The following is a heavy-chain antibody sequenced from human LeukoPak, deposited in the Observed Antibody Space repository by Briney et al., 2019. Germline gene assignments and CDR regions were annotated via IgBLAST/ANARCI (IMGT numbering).Heavy chain of an antibody. CDR3: ARVRRRSSAYDYSDY. D-gene: IGHD5-12*01. CDR2: IWYDGSNK. Sequence: GGPLRLSCAASGFTFSSYGMHWVRQAPGKGLEWVAVIWYDGSNKYYVDSVKGRFTISRDNAKNSLYLQMNSLRAEDTAIYFCARVRRRSSAYDYSDYWGQGTLVTVSA. CDR1: GFTFSSYG. V-gene: IGHV3-33*01. J-gene: IGHJ4*02.